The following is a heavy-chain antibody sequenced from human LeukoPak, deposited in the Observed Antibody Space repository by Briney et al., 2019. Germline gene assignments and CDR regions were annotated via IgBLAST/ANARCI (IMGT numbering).Heavy chain of an antibody. D-gene: IGHD3-22*01. V-gene: IGHV3-13*01. CDR1: GFTFSSYD. Sequence: GGSLRLSCAASGFTFSSYDMHWVRQATGKGLEWVSAIGTAGDTYYPGSVKGRFTISRENAKNSSYLQMNSLRAGDTAVYYCARGRGAYYDSSGYRWGQGTLVTVSS. CDR2: IGTAGDT. CDR3: ARGRGAYYDSSGYR. J-gene: IGHJ4*02.